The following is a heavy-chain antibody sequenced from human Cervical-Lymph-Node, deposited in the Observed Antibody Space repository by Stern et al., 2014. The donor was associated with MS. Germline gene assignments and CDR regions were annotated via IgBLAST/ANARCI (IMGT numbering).Heavy chain of an antibody. V-gene: IGHV3-11*01. CDR3: ARDPQRRDGYNFDY. CDR1: GFTFSDYN. D-gene: IGHD5-24*01. J-gene: IGHJ4*02. Sequence: DQLVESGGGLVQPGGSLTLSCAASGFTFSDYNMNWIRQAPGKGLEWVAYITSSGGSTHYADSVKGRFTISRDNARNSLDLQLNSLRAEDTAVYYCARDPQRRDGYNFDYWGQGALVTVSS. CDR2: ITSSGGST.